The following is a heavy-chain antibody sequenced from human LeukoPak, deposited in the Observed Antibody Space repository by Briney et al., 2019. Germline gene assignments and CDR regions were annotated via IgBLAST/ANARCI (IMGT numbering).Heavy chain of an antibody. CDR3: ARSSGRSPNRDYMDV. J-gene: IGHJ6*03. CDR2: IIPIFGTA. Sequence: SVKVSCKASGGTFSSYAISWVRQAPGQGLEWMGGIIPIFGTANYAQKFQGRVTITADKSTSTVYMELSSLRSDDTAMYYCARSSGRSPNRDYMDVWGKGTTVTISS. V-gene: IGHV1-69*06. D-gene: IGHD1-14*01. CDR1: GGTFSSYA.